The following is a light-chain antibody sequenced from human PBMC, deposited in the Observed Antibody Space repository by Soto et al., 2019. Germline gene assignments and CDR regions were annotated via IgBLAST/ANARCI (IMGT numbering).Light chain of an antibody. CDR1: QDISSY. CDR3: QQYDDLLAPT. CDR2: DAS. Sequence: DIQMTQSPSSLSASVGDRVTITCQASQDISSYLNWFQQKPGKAPKLLIFDASNLQTGVPSRLSGSGSGTDFTFTISGLQPEDIATYYCQQYDDLLAPTFGGGTKVDIK. J-gene: IGKJ4*01. V-gene: IGKV1-33*01.